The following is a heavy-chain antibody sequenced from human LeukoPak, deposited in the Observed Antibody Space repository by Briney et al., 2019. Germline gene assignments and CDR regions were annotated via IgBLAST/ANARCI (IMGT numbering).Heavy chain of an antibody. CDR1: GYTFTDYY. D-gene: IGHD1-26*01. V-gene: IGHV1-69-2*01. J-gene: IGHJ4*02. CDR2: VDPEDGET. CDR3: ATDPIVNNDY. Sequence: ASVKISCKVSGYTFTDYYMHWVQQAPGKGLEWMGLVDPEDGETIYAEKFQGRDTITSDTSTDTAYMELSSLRSEDTAVYYCATDPIVNNDYWGQGTLVTVSS.